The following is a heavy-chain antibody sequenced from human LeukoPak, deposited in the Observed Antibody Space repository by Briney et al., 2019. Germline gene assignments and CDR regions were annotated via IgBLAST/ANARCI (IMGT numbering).Heavy chain of an antibody. V-gene: IGHV3-33*01. D-gene: IGHD6-19*01. J-gene: IGHJ4*02. CDR3: ARGRQWLPRRYYFDY. CDR1: RFIFSSYG. Sequence: GGPLRLSCAASRFIFSSYGVRWVRQARDKGLEWVAVIWYDGSNKYCADSVKARFTISRDNPKNTLYLQMNSLRAEDTAVYYCARGRQWLPRRYYFDYWGQGTLVTVSS. CDR2: IWYDGSNK.